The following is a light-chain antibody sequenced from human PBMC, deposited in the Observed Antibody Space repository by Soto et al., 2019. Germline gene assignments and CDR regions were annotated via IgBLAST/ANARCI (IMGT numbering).Light chain of an antibody. Sequence: EIVLTQSPATLSLPPGERLTLPCTASQSVSSDLAWYQQKPGQAPRLLIYDASNRATGIPARFSGSGSGTDFTLTISSLEAEDFAVYYCQQRSNWPPITFGQGTRLEI. CDR2: DAS. CDR3: QQRSNWPPIT. V-gene: IGKV3-11*01. J-gene: IGKJ5*01. CDR1: QSVSSD.